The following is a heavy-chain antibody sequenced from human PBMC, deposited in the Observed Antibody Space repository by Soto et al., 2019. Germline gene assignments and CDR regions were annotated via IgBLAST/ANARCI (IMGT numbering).Heavy chain of an antibody. Sequence: GGSLRLSCAASGFTFSSYWMSWVRQAPGKGLEWVANIKQDGSEKYYVDSVKSRFTISRDNAKNSLYLQMNSLRAEDTAVYYCARVRATGDYDDAFDIWGQGTMVTVSS. J-gene: IGHJ3*02. CDR1: GFTFSSYW. V-gene: IGHV3-7*04. CDR2: IKQDGSEK. CDR3: ARVRATGDYDDAFDI. D-gene: IGHD4-17*01.